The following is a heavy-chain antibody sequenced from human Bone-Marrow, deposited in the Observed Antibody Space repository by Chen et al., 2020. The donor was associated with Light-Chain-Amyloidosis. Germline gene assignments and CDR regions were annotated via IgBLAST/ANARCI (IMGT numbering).Heavy chain of an antibody. CDR1: GGSLSSSSYY. CDR3: TGDVRLEWAFY. CDR2: IHSSGST. J-gene: IGHJ4*02. Sequence: QLQLQESGPGLVKPSETLSLTCTVSGGSLSSSSYYWGWIRQPPGKGLEWIGSIHSSGSTYYSPSLKSPVTISVDTSKNQFSLKLDSVTAADTAVYYCTGDVRLEWAFYWGQGILVTVSS. V-gene: IGHV4-39*07. D-gene: IGHD3-3*01.